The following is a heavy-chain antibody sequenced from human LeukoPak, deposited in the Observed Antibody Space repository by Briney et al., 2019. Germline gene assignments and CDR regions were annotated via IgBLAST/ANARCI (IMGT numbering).Heavy chain of an antibody. CDR2: ISGSGGST. CDR3: AKGGSQFSPVIVVALTPDDAFDI. CDR1: GFTFSSYA. J-gene: IGHJ3*02. Sequence: GGSLRLSCAASGFTFSSYAMSWVRQAPGKGLEWVSAISGSGGSTYYADSVKGRFTISRDNSKNTLYLQMNSLRAEDTAVYYCAKGGSQFSPVIVVALTPDDAFDIWGQGTMVTVSS. D-gene: IGHD3-22*01. V-gene: IGHV3-23*01.